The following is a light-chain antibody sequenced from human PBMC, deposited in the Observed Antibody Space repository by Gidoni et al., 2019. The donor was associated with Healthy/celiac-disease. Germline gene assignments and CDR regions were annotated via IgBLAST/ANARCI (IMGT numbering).Light chain of an antibody. CDR3: QAWDSSVV. CDR1: KLGDKY. V-gene: IGLV3-1*01. CDR2: QDS. J-gene: IGLJ2*01. Sequence: SYALTQPPSGSVSPGQTASITCSGDKLGDKYACWYQQKPGQSPVLVIYQDSKRPSGIPARFSGSNSGNTATLTISGTQAMDEADYYCQAWDSSVVFGGGTKLTVL.